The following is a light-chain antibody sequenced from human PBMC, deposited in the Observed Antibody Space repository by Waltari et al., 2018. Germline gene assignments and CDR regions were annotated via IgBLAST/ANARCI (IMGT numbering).Light chain of an antibody. CDR1: GSNLGAGYD. CDR2: VNT. CDR3: QTYDSSLTAWV. J-gene: IGLJ3*02. Sequence: QSVLTQPPSVSGAPGQRVTISCTGTGSNLGAGYDVHWYQQVPGKVPKLLISVNTNRPSGLPDRFSASKSGTSASLASTGLQAEDAADYYCQTYDSSLTAWVFGGGTKLTVL. V-gene: IGLV1-40*01.